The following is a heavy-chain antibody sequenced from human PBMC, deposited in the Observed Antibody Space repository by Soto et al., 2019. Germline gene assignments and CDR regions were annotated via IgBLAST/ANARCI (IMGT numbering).Heavy chain of an antibody. CDR3: ASPVVAGPPHP. CDR2: ISADGSSQ. CDR1: GFTFSRSP. V-gene: IGHV3-30-3*01. J-gene: IGHJ5*02. Sequence: QVQLVESGGGEVQPGTSLRLSCAASGFTFSRSPMHWVRQAPGKGLDWVGLISADGSSQHYADSVRGRFIISRDNFRRMVCLQMDSLSAGDTGVYYCASPVVAGPPHPGGQGTLVSVPS. D-gene: IGHD2-15*01.